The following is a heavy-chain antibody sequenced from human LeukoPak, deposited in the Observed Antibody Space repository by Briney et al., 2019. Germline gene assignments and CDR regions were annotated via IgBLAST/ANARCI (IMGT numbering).Heavy chain of an antibody. J-gene: IGHJ4*02. CDR2: IQSKTDGGTT. V-gene: IGHV3-15*01. CDR1: GFSFSNAW. CDR3: TTPPEAGSGSYRIFSY. Sequence: GGSLRLSCAASGFSFSNAWMSRVRQAPGKGLEWVGRIQSKTDGGTTDYAAPVKGRFTISRDDSKNTLYLQMNSLKTEDTAVYYCTTPPEAGSGSYRIFSYWGQGALVTVSS. D-gene: IGHD3-10*01.